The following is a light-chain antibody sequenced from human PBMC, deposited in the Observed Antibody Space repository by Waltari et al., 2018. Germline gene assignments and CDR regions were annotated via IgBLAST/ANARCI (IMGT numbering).Light chain of an antibody. CDR3: CSYANAKWV. Sequence: QSVLTQPRSVSGSPGPSVAISCTGTRSAVGSYDYVYWYQPYPGKAPKGMIYGFYKRAAGVPVRFSGSKSGNTASLTISGLQAEDEADYYCCSYANAKWVFGGGTRLTVL. V-gene: IGLV2-11*01. CDR2: GFY. CDR1: RSAVGSYDY. J-gene: IGLJ3*02.